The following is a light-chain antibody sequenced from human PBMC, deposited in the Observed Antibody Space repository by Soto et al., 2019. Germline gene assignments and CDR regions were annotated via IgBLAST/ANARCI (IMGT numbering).Light chain of an antibody. J-gene: IGKJ4*01. CDR2: TAS. V-gene: IGKV1-8*01. CDR3: QQYFSYPLT. Sequence: AIPMTQSQSSFSASTGDRVTSACRASQGINSHLAWYQVKPGKAPRLLIYTASYLESGVPSRFSGSGSGTDFTLTIRSLQSEDFAVYYCQQYFSYPLTFGGGTKVEIK. CDR1: QGINSH.